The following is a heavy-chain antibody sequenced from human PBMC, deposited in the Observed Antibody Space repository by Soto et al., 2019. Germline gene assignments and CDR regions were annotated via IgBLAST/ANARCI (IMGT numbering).Heavy chain of an antibody. CDR2: XSXTXXXT. D-gene: IGHD6-19*01. CDR3: ARDLALAGNY. CDR1: GFTFRKYA. J-gene: IGHJ4*02. V-gene: IGHV3-21*01. Sequence: PGGSLRLSCAASGFTFRKYAINWVRQAQEKGLEXVSXXSXTXXXTXXADSVKGRFTISRDNANYSLFLQMNSLRAEDTAIYYCARDLALAGNYWGQGGLVTASS.